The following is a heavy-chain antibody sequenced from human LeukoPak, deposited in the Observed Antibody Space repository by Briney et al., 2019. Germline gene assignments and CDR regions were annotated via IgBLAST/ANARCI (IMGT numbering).Heavy chain of an antibody. CDR3: ARGYSSSSDDFDY. J-gene: IGHJ4*02. D-gene: IGHD6-13*01. Sequence: QPGRSLRLSCAASGFTFSSYAMHWVRQAPGEGLEWVANIKEDGRVKQCVDSVKGRFTISRDNAKSSLYLQMNSLRVEDTAVYFCARGYSSSSDDFDYWGQGALVAVSS. V-gene: IGHV3-7*01. CDR2: IKEDGRVK. CDR1: GFTFSSYA.